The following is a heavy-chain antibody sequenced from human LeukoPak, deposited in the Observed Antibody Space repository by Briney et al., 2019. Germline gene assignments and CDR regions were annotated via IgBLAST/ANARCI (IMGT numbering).Heavy chain of an antibody. D-gene: IGHD3-16*01. V-gene: IGHV4-38-2*01. Sequence: SETLSLTCAVSGYTLGKNYYWGWIRQPPGKGLEWIGRIYGTGSTSYNPSLMNRVTMSVDTSKNHFSLKLTSVTAADTAVYYCARYDSRGSASTRFDYWGQGILVTISS. J-gene: IGHJ4*02. CDR3: ARYDSRGSASTRFDY. CDR2: IYGTGST. CDR1: GYTLGKNYY.